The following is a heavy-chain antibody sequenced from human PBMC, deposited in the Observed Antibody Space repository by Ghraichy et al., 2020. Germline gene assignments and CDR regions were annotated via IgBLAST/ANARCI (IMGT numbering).Heavy chain of an antibody. CDR1: GYTFTGYY. CDR3: ARRYCSSTSCYTALDY. J-gene: IGHJ4*02. Sequence: ASVKVSCKASGYTFTGYYMHWVRQAPGQGLEWMGWINPNSGGTNYAQKFQGRVTMTRDTSISTAYMELSRLRSDDTAVYYCARRYCSSTSCYTALDYWGQGTLVTVSS. D-gene: IGHD2-2*02. V-gene: IGHV1-2*02. CDR2: INPNSGGT.